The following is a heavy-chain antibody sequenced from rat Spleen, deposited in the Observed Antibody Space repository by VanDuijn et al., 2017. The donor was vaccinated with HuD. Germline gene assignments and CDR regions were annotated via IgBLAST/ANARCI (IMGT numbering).Heavy chain of an antibody. CDR1: GLSFSNYD. D-gene: IGHD1-12*02. Sequence: EVQLVESGGGLVQPGRSMKLSCAASGLSFSNYDMAWVRQAPTKGLEWVASISYEGTATYYRDSVKGRFTLSRDNAKSTLYLQMDSLRSEDTATYYCATDGYYDGTYYSVYVMDAWGQGASVTVSS. CDR3: ATDGYYDGTYYSVYVMDA. J-gene: IGHJ4*01. CDR2: ISYEGTAT. V-gene: IGHV5-20*01.